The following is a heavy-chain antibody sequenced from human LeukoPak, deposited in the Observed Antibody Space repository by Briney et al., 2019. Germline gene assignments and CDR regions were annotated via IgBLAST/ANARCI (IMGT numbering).Heavy chain of an antibody. J-gene: IGHJ4*02. Sequence: SETLSLTCTVSGGSISSTFYYWGWIRQPPGRGLEWIGSINYSGSTYYNPSLKSRVTISVDTSKNQFSLKLSSVTAADTAVYYCARRRFVRGPDVVNPFDYWGQGTLVTVSS. V-gene: IGHV4-39*01. D-gene: IGHD2-8*01. CDR2: INYSGST. CDR3: ARRRFVRGPDVVNPFDY. CDR1: GGSISSTFYY.